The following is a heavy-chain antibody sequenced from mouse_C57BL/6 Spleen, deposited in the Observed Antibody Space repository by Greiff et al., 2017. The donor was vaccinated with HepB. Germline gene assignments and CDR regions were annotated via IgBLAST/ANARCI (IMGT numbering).Heavy chain of an antibody. CDR2: IYPGSGST. V-gene: IGHV1-55*01. CDR1: GYTFTSYW. CDR3: ARDYGSSPHFDY. D-gene: IGHD1-1*01. J-gene: IGHJ2*01. Sequence: QVQLQQPGAELVKPGASVKMSCKASGYTFTSYWITWVKQRPGQGLEWIGDIYPGSGSTNYNEKFKSKATLTVDTSSSTAYMQLSSLTSEDSAVYDCARDYGSSPHFDYWGQGTTLTVSS.